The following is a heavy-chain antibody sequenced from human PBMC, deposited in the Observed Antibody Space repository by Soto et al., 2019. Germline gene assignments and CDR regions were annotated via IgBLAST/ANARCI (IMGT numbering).Heavy chain of an antibody. V-gene: IGHV4-59*08. Sequence: QVQLQESGPGLVKPSETLSLTCTVSGDSISSYYWSWIRQPPGKGLEWIGYAYYGGNTNYNPSLKSRVTISVATSKGPFALKLNSVTVADTAGYYCVKHLSAWLRMEAFDVWGPGTMVTVSS. J-gene: IGHJ3*01. D-gene: IGHD5-12*01. CDR1: GDSISSYY. CDR3: VKHLSAWLRMEAFDV. CDR2: AYYGGNT.